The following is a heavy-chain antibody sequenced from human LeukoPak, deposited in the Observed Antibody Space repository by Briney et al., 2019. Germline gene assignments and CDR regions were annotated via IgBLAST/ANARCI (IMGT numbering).Heavy chain of an antibody. Sequence: ASVKVSCKASGGTFSSYAISWVRRAPGQGLEWMGGIIPIFGTANYAQKFQGRVTITRDTSASTAYMELSSLRSEDTAVYYCARGLGYYDSSCYPLWGQGTGVTVSS. CDR2: IIPIFGTA. CDR3: ARGLGYYDSSCYPL. CDR1: GGTFSSYA. D-gene: IGHD3-22*01. J-gene: IGHJ4*02. V-gene: IGHV1-69*05.